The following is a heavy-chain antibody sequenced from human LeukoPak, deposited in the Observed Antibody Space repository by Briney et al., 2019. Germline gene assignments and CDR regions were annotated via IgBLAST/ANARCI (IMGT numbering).Heavy chain of an antibody. Sequence: GESLKISCKASGYNFTSYWIGWVRQMPGKGLEWMGIIYPGDSDTIYSPSFQGQVTISADKSISTAYLQWRSLKASDTAIYYCARRHTSGWPGPLGYWGQGTLVTVSS. J-gene: IGHJ4*02. CDR1: GYNFTSYW. D-gene: IGHD6-19*01. CDR2: IYPGDSDT. CDR3: ARRHTSGWPGPLGY. V-gene: IGHV5-51*01.